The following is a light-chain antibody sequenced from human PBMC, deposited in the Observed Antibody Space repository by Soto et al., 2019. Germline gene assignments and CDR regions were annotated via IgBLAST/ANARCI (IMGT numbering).Light chain of an antibody. J-gene: IGLJ3*02. CDR1: SGSIASNY. Sequence: FMLTQPHSVSESPGKTVIISCTRSSGSIASNYVQWYQQRPGSSPTTVIYEDNQRPSGVPDRFSDSIDSSSNSASLTISGLETEDEADYFCQSYDATNQVFGGGTKVTVL. CDR2: EDN. CDR3: QSYDATNQV. V-gene: IGLV6-57*01.